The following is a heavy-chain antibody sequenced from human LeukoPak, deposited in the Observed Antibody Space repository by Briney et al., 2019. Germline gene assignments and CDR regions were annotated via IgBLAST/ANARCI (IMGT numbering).Heavy chain of an antibody. CDR3: ARENYYDSSGPREYFDL. V-gene: IGHV4-59*01. CDR2: IYYSGST. CDR1: GGSISSYY. Sequence: PSETLSLTCTVSGGSISSYYWSWIRQPPGKGLEWIGDIYYSGSTNYNPSLKSRVTISVDTSKNQFSLKLSSVTAADTAVYYCARENYYDSSGPREYFDLWGRGTLVTVSS. J-gene: IGHJ2*01. D-gene: IGHD3-22*01.